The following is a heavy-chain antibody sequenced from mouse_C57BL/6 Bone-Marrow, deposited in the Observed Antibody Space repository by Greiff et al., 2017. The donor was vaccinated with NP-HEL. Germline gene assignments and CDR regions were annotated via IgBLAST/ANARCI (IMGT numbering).Heavy chain of an antibody. Sequence: VKLMESGAELARPGASVKLSCKASGYTFTSYGISWVKQRTGQGLEWIGEIYPRSGNTYYNEKFKGKATLTADKSSSTAYMELRSLTSEDSAVYFCARGGYYSWFAYWGQGTLVTVSA. V-gene: IGHV1-81*01. CDR1: GYTFTSYG. J-gene: IGHJ3*01. CDR2: IYPRSGNT. CDR3: ARGGYYSWFAY. D-gene: IGHD2-3*01.